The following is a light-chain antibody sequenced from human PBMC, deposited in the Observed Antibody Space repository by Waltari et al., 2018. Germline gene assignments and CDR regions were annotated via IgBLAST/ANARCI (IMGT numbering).Light chain of an antibody. CDR3: QQYNSYSLLT. J-gene: IGKJ4*01. Sequence: DIQMTQSPSTLSASVGDSVIIPCRASQSISKWLAWYQQKPGKAPNLLIYKASTLESGVPSRFSGSGSGTDFSLTISSLQPDDFATYYCQQYNSYSLLTFGGGTKIEIK. V-gene: IGKV1-5*03. CDR1: QSISKW. CDR2: KAS.